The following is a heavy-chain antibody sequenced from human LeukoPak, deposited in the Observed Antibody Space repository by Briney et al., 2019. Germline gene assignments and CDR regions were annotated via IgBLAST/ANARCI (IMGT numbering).Heavy chain of an antibody. CDR3: ARRLVVGPQLEYNWFDP. J-gene: IGHJ5*02. V-gene: IGHV4-39*01. CDR2: IYYSGST. CDR1: GGSISSSSYY. Sequence: PSETLSLTCTVSGGSISSSSYYWGWIRQPPGKGLEWIGSIYYSGSTYYNPSLKSRVTISVDTSKNQFSLKLSSVTAADTAGYYCARRLVVGPQLEYNWFDPWGQGPLVTVSS. D-gene: IGHD3-22*01.